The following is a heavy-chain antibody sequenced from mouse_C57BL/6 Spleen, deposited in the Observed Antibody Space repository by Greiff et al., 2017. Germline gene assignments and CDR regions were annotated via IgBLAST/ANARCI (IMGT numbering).Heavy chain of an antibody. CDR3: AREGLTTVVAPGFAY. CDR2: IYPGDGDT. J-gene: IGHJ3*01. D-gene: IGHD1-1*01. Sequence: QVHVKQSGPELVKPGASVKISCKASGYAFSSSWMNWVKQRPGKGLEWIGRIYPGDGDTNYNGKFKGKATLTADKSSSTAYMQLSSLTSEDSAVYFCAREGLTTVVAPGFAYWGQGTLVTVSA. CDR1: GYAFSSSW. V-gene: IGHV1-82*01.